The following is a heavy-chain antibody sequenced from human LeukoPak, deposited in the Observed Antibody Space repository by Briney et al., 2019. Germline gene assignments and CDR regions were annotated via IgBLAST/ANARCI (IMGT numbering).Heavy chain of an antibody. Sequence: GASVKVSCKVSGYTLTESSMHWVRQAPGKGLEWMGGFDPEDGETIYAQKFQGRVTMTEDTSTDTAYMELSSLRSEDTAVYYCATGIVLISRTNPWANDYWGQGTLVTVSS. J-gene: IGHJ4*02. CDR1: GYTLTESS. D-gene: IGHD2-8*01. V-gene: IGHV1-24*01. CDR2: FDPEDGET. CDR3: ATGIVLISRTNPWANDY.